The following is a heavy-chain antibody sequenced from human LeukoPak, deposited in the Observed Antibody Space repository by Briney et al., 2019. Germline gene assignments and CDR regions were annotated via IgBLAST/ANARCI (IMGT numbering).Heavy chain of an antibody. D-gene: IGHD3-22*01. J-gene: IGHJ3*01. CDR3: ARGDYYDSGAYYGAFDV. CDR1: GGFISSYY. Sequence: SETLSLTCTVSGGFISSYYWSWIRQPPGKGLEWIGYIYYSGSTNYNPSLKSRVTISLAPSKNQFSLKLSSVTAADTAVYYCARGDYYDSGAYYGAFDVWGQGTMVTVSS. V-gene: IGHV4-59*01. CDR2: IYYSGST.